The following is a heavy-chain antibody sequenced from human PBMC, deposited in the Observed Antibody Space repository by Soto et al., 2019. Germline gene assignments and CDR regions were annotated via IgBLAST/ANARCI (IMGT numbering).Heavy chain of an antibody. CDR3: ARMGGGVLDY. V-gene: IGHV2-26*01. CDR1: GFSLSNARMG. J-gene: IGHJ4*02. Sequence: QVTLKESGPVLVKPTETLTLTCTVSGFSLSNARMGVSWIRQPPGKALEWLAHIFSNDEKSYSTSLKSRLTTPKDTSKTQVVLTMTKMDPGDTATYYCARMGGGVLDYWGQGTLVTVSS. CDR2: IFSNDEK. D-gene: IGHD3-16*01.